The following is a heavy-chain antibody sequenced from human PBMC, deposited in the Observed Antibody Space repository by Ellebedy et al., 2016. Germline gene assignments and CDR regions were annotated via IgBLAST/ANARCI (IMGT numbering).Heavy chain of an antibody. CDR3: AKCMVRGDYGMDV. J-gene: IGHJ6*02. CDR1: GFTFSNYA. CDR2: IGGSGGTT. Sequence: GGSLRLSXAASGFTFSNYAMSWVRQAPGKGLEWVSVIGGSGGTTSYADSVKGRFTISRDNSKNTLYLQMGSLKAEDTAVYYCAKCMVRGDYGMDVWGQGTTVTVSS. V-gene: IGHV3-23*01. D-gene: IGHD3-10*01.